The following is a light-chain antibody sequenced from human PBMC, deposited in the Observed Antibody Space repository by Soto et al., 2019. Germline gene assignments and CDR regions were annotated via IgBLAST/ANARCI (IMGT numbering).Light chain of an antibody. V-gene: IGKV3-20*01. Sequence: EIVLTQSPGTLSLSPGERATLSFRASQSVTSNYLAWYQHKPGQAPRCLIYGAASRSTGIPDRFSGSGSGTDLTLTISRREPEDLAVYYCQQYGISLTFGQGTKLGIK. J-gene: IGKJ2*01. CDR3: QQYGISLT. CDR1: QSVTSNY. CDR2: GAA.